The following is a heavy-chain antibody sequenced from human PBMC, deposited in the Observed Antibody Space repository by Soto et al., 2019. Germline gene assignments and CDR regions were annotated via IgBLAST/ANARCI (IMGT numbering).Heavy chain of an antibody. Sequence: EVQLVESGGSLVQPGGSLRLSCAASGFTFTTHWMSWVRQAAGKGLEWVANVKEDGSVRYYMGSVKGRFTISRDYAKNSLHLQMNSLRAEYTAVYYCVRDGSSSWHFNHWGLGTLVTVTP. D-gene: IGHD6-13*01. CDR1: GFTFTTHW. V-gene: IGHV3-7*01. CDR2: VKEDGSVR. CDR3: VRDGSSSWHFNH. J-gene: IGHJ4*02.